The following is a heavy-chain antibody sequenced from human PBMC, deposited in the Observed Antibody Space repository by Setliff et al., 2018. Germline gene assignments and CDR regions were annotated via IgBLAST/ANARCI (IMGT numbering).Heavy chain of an antibody. CDR2: INHSGST. V-gene: IGHV4-34*01. Sequence: SETLSLTCAAHGGSFSDYYWTWIRQPPGKGLEWIGEINHSGSTKYSPSLESRVTMSVDPSKNQFSLKVTSVTAADTAVYYGARGRNVAARLLDSWGRGTLVTVAS. J-gene: IGHJ4*02. CDR3: ARGRNVAARLLDS. D-gene: IGHD6-6*01. CDR1: GGSFSDYY.